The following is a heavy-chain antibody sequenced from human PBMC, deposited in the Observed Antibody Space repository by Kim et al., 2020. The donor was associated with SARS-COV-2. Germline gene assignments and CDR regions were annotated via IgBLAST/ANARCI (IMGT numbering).Heavy chain of an antibody. V-gene: IGHV3-73*01. Sequence: TAYAASVKGRFTISRDDSKNTAYLQMNSLKTEDTAVYYCTRLGGLATIDYWGQGTLVTVSS. J-gene: IGHJ4*02. D-gene: IGHD3-16*01. CDR3: TRLGGLATIDY. CDR2: T.